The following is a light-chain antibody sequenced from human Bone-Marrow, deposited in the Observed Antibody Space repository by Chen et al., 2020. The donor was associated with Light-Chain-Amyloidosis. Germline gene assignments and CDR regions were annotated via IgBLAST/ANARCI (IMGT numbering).Light chain of an antibody. CDR2: EDD. Sequence: NFMLTQPHSVSESPGKTVIISCTRSSGSIATSYVQWDQQRPGSSPTTVIYEDDQRPSGVPDRFSGSIDRSSNSASLTISGLKTDDEADYYCQSYQGSSQGVFGGGTKLTVL. CDR3: QSYQGSSQGV. CDR1: SGSIATSY. V-gene: IGLV6-57*01. J-gene: IGLJ3*02.